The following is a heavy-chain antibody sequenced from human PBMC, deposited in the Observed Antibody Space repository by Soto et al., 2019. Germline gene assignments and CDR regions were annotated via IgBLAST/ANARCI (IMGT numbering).Heavy chain of an antibody. CDR2: IFYSGST. D-gene: IGHD2-8*01. Sequence: SETLSLTCTVSGGSIRSYYWSWIRQPPGKGLEWIGYIFYSGSTNYNPSLKSRVSISVDNSMNTLYLQMNTLRAEDTAVYYCAKVSSAWYAGFFDLWGQGTLVTVSS. V-gene: IGHV4-59*12. CDR3: AKVSSAWYAGFFDL. J-gene: IGHJ4*02. CDR1: GGSIRSYY.